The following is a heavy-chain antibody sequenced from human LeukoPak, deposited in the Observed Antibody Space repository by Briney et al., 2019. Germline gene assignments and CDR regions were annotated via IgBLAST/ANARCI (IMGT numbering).Heavy chain of an antibody. J-gene: IGHJ4*02. D-gene: IGHD5-12*01. CDR2: ISYDGSNK. Sequence: GGSLRLSCAASGFTFSSYAMHWVRQAPGKGLEWVAVISYDGSNKYYADSVKGRFTISRDNSKNTLYLQMNSLRAEDTAVYYCAKDAAGGATRKGFDYWGQGTLVTVSS. V-gene: IGHV3-30-3*01. CDR3: AKDAAGGATRKGFDY. CDR1: GFTFSSYA.